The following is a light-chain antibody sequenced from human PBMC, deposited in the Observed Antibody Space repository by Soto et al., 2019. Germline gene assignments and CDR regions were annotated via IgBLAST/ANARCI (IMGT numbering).Light chain of an antibody. CDR1: QSVSDTF. V-gene: IGKV3-20*01. CDR2: GGF. CDR3: QQYVTSPST. Sequence: EIVLTQSPGTLSLSPGERVTLSCRASQSVSDTFIAWYQQKPGQAPRLLIYGGFYRATGIPDRFSGSGSGTDFTLTITRLEPEDLAMYYCQQYVTSPSTFGQGTRLDIK. J-gene: IGKJ1*01.